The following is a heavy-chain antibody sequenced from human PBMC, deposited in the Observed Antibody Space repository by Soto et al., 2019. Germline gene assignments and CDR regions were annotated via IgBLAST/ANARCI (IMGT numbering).Heavy chain of an antibody. Sequence: QVQLVESGGGVVQPGTSLRVSCVGSGFTFRSYVIHWVRQAPGKGLEWVALTSYDGSDKYYVDSVRGRFTISRDNSRNTGDLQMESLRLEDTALYYCARGGTTGGLDVWGQGTLVSVSS. J-gene: IGHJ1*01. CDR2: TSYDGSDK. CDR3: ARGGTTGGLDV. V-gene: IGHV3-33*05. CDR1: GFTFRSYV. D-gene: IGHD3-16*01.